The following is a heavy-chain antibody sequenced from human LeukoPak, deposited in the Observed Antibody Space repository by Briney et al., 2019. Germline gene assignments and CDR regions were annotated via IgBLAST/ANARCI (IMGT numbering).Heavy chain of an antibody. J-gene: IGHJ4*02. CDR2: INPNSGGT. D-gene: IGHD2-2*01. CDR1: GYTFTGYY. Sequence: ASVKVSCKASGYTFTGYYMNWVRQDPGQGLEWMGWINPNSGGTNYAQKFQGRVTMTRDTSTSTAYMELSRLRSDDTAVYYCARASCSSTSCGADQWGQGTLVTVSS. CDR3: ARASCSSTSCGADQ. V-gene: IGHV1-2*02.